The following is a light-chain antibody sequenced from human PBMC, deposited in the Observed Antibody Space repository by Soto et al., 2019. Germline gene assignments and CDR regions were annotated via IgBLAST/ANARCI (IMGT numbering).Light chain of an antibody. Sequence: QSALTQPASVSGSPGQSITISCTGTSSDVGSHNFVSWYQQHPGKAPELIIYGVTNRPLGVSHRFSGSKSGNTASLTISGLQAEDEADYYGYSYVGSISFGGGTKLTVL. CDR3: YSYVGSIS. V-gene: IGLV2-23*02. J-gene: IGLJ2*01. CDR1: SSDVGSHNF. CDR2: GVT.